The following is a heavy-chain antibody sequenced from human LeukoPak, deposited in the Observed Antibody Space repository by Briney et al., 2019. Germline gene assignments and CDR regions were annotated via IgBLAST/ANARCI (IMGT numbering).Heavy chain of an antibody. CDR1: GFTFSDYY. Sequence: SGGSLRLSCAPSGFTFSDYYMSWIRQAPGKGLEWVSYISSSGNTIYCADSVKGRFTISRDNAKNSLYLQMNSLRAEDMAVYYCARGASSIDYYYYGMDVWGQGTTVTVSS. V-gene: IGHV3-11*01. CDR2: ISSSGNTI. CDR3: ARGASSIDYYYYGMDV. J-gene: IGHJ6*02. D-gene: IGHD2-2*01.